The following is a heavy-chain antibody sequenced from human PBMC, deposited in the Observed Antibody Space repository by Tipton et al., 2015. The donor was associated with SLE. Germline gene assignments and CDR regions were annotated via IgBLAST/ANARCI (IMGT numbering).Heavy chain of an antibody. D-gene: IGHD2-21*01. V-gene: IGHV3-9*01. CDR2: ISWNSGTI. J-gene: IGHJ3*02. Sequence: SLRLSCAASGFTFDDYAMHWVRQAPGKGLEWVSGISWNSGTIAYADSVKGRFTISRDNAKNSLYLQMNSLRAQDTALYYCASQLSWGGDRDDAFDIWGLGTMVIVSS. CDR3: ASQLSWGGDRDDAFDI. CDR1: GFTFDDYA.